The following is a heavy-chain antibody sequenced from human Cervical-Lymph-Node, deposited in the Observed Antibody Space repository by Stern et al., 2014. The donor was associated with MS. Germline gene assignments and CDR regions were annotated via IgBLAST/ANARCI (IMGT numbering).Heavy chain of an antibody. V-gene: IGHV3-33*01. J-gene: IGHJ4*02. CDR3: ARDLGDGGNSGGEDY. CDR2: IWYDGSNK. D-gene: IGHD4-23*01. CDR1: GFTFSSYG. Sequence: VHLVESGGGVVQPGRSLRLSCAASGFTFSSYGMHWVRQAPGKGLEWVAVIWYDGSNKYYAASVKGRFTISRDNSKNTLYLQMNSLRAEDTAVYYCARDLGDGGNSGGEDYWGQGTLVTVSS.